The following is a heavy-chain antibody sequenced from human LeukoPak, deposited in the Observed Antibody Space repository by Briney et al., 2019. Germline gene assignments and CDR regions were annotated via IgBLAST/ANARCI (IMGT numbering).Heavy chain of an antibody. V-gene: IGHV3-33*01. Sequence: GGSLRLSCAASGFTFSSYGMHWVRQAPGKGLEWVAVIWYDGSNKYYADSVKGRFTISRDNSKNTLYLQMNSLRAEDAAVYYCARECSYYDSSGYFFDYWGQGTLVTVSS. CDR2: IWYDGSNK. CDR1: GFTFSSYG. J-gene: IGHJ4*02. D-gene: IGHD3-22*01. CDR3: ARECSYYDSSGYFFDY.